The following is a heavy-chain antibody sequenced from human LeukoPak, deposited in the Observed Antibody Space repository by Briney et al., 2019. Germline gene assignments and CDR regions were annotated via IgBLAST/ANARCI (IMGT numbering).Heavy chain of an antibody. CDR3: ARHPTIAVAASFDY. D-gene: IGHD6-19*01. J-gene: IGHJ4*02. CDR2: IYPGDSDT. CDR1: RYRFTTYR. Sequence: GESLKISCKRSRYRFTTYRISSARQMPGKGLELMGIIYPGDSDTRYSPSFQGQVTISADKSISTAYLQWSSLQASDTAMYYCARHPTIAVAASFDYWGQGTLVTVSS. V-gene: IGHV5-51*01.